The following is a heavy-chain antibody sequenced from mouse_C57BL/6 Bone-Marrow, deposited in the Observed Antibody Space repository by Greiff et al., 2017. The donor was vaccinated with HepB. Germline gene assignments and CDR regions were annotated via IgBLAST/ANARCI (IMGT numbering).Heavy chain of an antibody. CDR1: GFTFSSYT. J-gene: IGHJ4*01. D-gene: IGHD2-3*01. CDR3: ASSDGYYDAMDY. V-gene: IGHV5-9*01. Sequence: EVQLVESGGGLVKPGGSLKLSCAASGFTFSSYTMSWVRQTPEKRLEWVATISGGGGNTYYPDSVKGRFTISRDNAKNTRYLQMSSLRSEDTALYYCASSDGYYDAMDYWGQGTSVTVSS. CDR2: ISGGGGNT.